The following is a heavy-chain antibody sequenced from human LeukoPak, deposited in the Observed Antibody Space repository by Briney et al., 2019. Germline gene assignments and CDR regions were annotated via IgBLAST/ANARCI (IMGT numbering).Heavy chain of an antibody. CDR1: GFTFDDYA. V-gene: IGHV3-9*01. Sequence: GGSLRLSCAASGFTFDDYAMHRVRQAPGKGLEWVSGISWNSGSIGYADSVKGRFTISRDNAKNSLYLQMNSLRAEDTALYYCAKDMARRLSYYYYGMDVWGQGTTVTVSS. CDR2: ISWNSGSI. D-gene: IGHD3-16*01. CDR3: AKDMARRLSYYYYGMDV. J-gene: IGHJ6*02.